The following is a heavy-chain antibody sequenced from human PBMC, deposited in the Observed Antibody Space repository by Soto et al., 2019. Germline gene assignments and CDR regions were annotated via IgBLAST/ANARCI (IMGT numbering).Heavy chain of an antibody. D-gene: IGHD2-15*01. CDR2: IWSDGSTK. Sequence: QVQLVESGGGVVQPGRSLRLSCAASGFTFSAYGMHWVRQAPGKGLEWVAIIWSDGSTKYYGDSMKGRFTISRDNSKNTLYLQMNSLRAEDTAVYYCARDDGGTAGMDVWGQGTSVTVSS. CDR1: GFTFSAYG. J-gene: IGHJ6*02. CDR3: ARDDGGTAGMDV. V-gene: IGHV3-33*01.